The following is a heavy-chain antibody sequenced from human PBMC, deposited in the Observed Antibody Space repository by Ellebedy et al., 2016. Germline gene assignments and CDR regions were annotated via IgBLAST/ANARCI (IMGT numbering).Heavy chain of an antibody. V-gene: IGHV4-59*02. CDR2: VFHTGTT. CDR1: GGSVSSDY. CDR3: AKWNGGWYAFEV. J-gene: IGHJ3*01. D-gene: IGHD6-19*01. Sequence: SETLSLTCNVSGGSVSSDYWNWIRRPPGKGLEWIGYVFHTGTTNYNPSLKSQVTMSVDTSKSQFSLRLTSVTAADTAVYYCAKWNGGWYAFEVWGQGTIVTVSS.